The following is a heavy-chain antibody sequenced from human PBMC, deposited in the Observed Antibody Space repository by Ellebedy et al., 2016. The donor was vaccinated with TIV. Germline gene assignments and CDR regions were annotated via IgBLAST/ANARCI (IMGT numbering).Heavy chain of an antibody. CDR1: GDSISSSSFF. V-gene: IGHV4-39*07. Sequence: MPSETLSLTCTVSGDSISSSSFFWGWIRQPPGKGLEWIGNIYYSGTTYYSPPLKSRVTISVDTSRNQFSLNLSSVTAADTAVYYCARVLRAGRSGDYFDYWGQGALVTVSS. J-gene: IGHJ4*02. D-gene: IGHD1-1*01. CDR3: ARVLRAGRSGDYFDY. CDR2: IYYSGTT.